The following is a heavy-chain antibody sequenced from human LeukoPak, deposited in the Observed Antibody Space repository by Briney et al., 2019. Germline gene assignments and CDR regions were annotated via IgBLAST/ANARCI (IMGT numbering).Heavy chain of an antibody. Sequence: GGSLRLSCAASGFTFSSYAMSWVRQAPGKGLEWVSAISSSGGSTYYADSVKGRFTISRDNSKNPLYLKMNSLRAEDTAVYYCAKMTLYDVSGWLYSFDYWGQGTLVTVSS. D-gene: IGHD6-19*01. CDR1: GFTFSSYA. V-gene: IGHV3-23*01. J-gene: IGHJ4*02. CDR3: AKMTLYDVSGWLYSFDY. CDR2: ISSSGGST.